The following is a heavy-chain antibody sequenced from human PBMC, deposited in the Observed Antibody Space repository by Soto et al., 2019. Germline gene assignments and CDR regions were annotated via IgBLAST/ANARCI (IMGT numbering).Heavy chain of an antibody. CDR3: ARHDVRSMDV. CDR1: GYSFTRYW. Sequence: VECLTSSRKVPGYSFTRYWISWVLQMPGKGLEWMGRIDPSDSYTNYSPSCQGDVTISADKSITTAYLQWSSLKASDTAMYYCARHDVRSMDVWAPGTTVTVS. J-gene: IGHJ6*02. V-gene: IGHV5-10-1*01. CDR2: IDPSDSYT.